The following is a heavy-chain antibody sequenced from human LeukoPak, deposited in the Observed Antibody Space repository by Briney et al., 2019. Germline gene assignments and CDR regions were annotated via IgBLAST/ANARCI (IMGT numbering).Heavy chain of an antibody. V-gene: IGHV3-30*18. J-gene: IGHJ4*02. Sequence: SGGSLRLSGAASGFTFSSYGMHWVRQAPGKGLEWVAVISYDGSNKYYADSVKGRFTISRDNSKNTLYLQMNSLRAEDTAVYYCAKEVLYCSGGSCYDYWGQGTLVTVSS. D-gene: IGHD2-15*01. CDR2: ISYDGSNK. CDR1: GFTFSSYG. CDR3: AKEVLYCSGGSCYDY.